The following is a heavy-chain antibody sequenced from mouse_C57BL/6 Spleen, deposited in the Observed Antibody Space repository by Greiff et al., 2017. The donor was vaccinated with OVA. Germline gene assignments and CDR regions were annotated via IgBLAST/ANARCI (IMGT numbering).Heavy chain of an antibody. V-gene: IGHV1-15*01. J-gene: IGHJ1*03. Sequence: QVQLQQSGAELVRPGASVTLSCKASGYTFTDYEMHWVKQTPVHGLEWIGAIDPETGGTAYNQKFKGKAILTADKSSSTAYMELRSLTSEDSAVYYCTRHYYGSSYGYFDGWGTGTTVTVSS. CDR1: GYTFTDYE. CDR2: IDPETGGT. D-gene: IGHD1-1*01. CDR3: TRHYYGSSYGYFDG.